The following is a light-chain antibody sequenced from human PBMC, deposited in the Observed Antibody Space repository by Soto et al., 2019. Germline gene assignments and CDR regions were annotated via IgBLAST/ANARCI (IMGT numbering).Light chain of an antibody. CDR3: CSYSDSYTGL. CDR1: SSDVGGYHY. CDR2: DVS. Sequence: QPALTQPRSVPGSHGQPVTISCTGTSSDVGGYHYVSWDQQHTGKSPKLMIYDVSKRPSGFPDRFSGSKSGNTESLTLSRLQAEDEADYYCCSYSDSYTGLFGGVTKLTVL. J-gene: IGLJ2*01. V-gene: IGLV2-11*01.